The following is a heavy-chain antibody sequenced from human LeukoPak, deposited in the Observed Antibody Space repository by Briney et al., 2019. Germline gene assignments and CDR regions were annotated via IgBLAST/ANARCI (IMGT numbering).Heavy chain of an antibody. CDR1: GGTFSSYA. CDR2: IIPIFGTA. CDR3: ARDRNFWSGPNWFDP. D-gene: IGHD3-3*01. V-gene: IGHV1-69*13. J-gene: IGHJ5*02. Sequence: ASVKVSCKASGGTFSSYAISWVRQAPGQGLGWMGGIIPIFGTANYAQKFQGRVTITADESTSTAYMELSSLRSEGTAVYYCARDRNFWSGPNWFDPWGQGTLVTVSS.